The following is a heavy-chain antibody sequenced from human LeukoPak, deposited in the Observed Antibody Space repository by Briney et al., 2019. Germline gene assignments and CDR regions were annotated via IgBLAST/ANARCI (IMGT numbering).Heavy chain of an antibody. CDR1: GYSISSGYY. CDR3: ARGRGVPQNYYDSSGYSE. J-gene: IGHJ4*02. Sequence: SETLSLTCTVSGYSISSGYYWGWIRQPPGKGLEWIGEINHSGSTNYNPSLKSRVTISVDTSKNQFSLKLSSVTAADTAVYYCARGRGVPQNYYDSSGYSEWGQGTLVTVSS. V-gene: IGHV4-38-2*02. D-gene: IGHD3-22*01. CDR2: INHSGST.